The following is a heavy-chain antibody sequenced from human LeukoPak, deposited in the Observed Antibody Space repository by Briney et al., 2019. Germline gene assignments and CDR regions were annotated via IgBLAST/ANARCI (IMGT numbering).Heavy chain of an antibody. D-gene: IGHD2-15*01. CDR3: AREGKLPEPPHHYYYGMDV. CDR2: IKQDGSEK. J-gene: IGHJ6*02. V-gene: IGHV3-7*03. Sequence: GGSLRLSCAASGFTFSSYWMSWVRQAPGKGLEWVANIKQDGSEKYYVDSVKGRFTISRDNAKNSLYLQINSLRAEDTAVYYCAREGKLPEPPHHYYYGMDVWGQGTTVTVSS. CDR1: GFTFSSYW.